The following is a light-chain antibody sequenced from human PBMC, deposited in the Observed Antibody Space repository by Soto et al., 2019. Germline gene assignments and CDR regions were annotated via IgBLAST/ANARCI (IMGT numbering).Light chain of an antibody. CDR2: GAS. J-gene: IGKJ5*01. Sequence: ESVFTQSPGTLSLSPGERATLSCRASQSVSSSFLAWYQQKPGQAPRLLLYGASSCATGIPDRCSGSGAGADDTLTISRLEPEDFAVYYCQQYGSSPPITFGQGTRLEIK. CDR3: QQYGSSPPIT. CDR1: QSVSSSF. V-gene: IGKV3-20*01.